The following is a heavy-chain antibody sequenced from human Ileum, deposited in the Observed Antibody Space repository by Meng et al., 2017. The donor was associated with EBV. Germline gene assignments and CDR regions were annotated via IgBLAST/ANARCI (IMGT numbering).Heavy chain of an antibody. J-gene: IGHJ4*01. Sequence: QVQVLQSGAEVKKPGASVKLSCKASGYTFSNYAIHWVRQAPGQRPEWMGWINADNGNTKYSQKFQGRVTITRNTPASTVYMDVRSLRSEDTAVYFCARVERGVKFDKWGQGTLVTVST. CDR2: INADNGNT. CDR1: GYTFSNYA. V-gene: IGHV1-3*01. D-gene: IGHD2-21*01. CDR3: ARVERGVKFDK.